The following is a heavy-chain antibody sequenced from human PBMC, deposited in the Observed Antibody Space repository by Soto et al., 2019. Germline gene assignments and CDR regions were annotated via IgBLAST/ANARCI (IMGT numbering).Heavy chain of an antibody. J-gene: IGHJ4*02. CDR2: ITSSSYI. V-gene: IGHV3-21*01. Sequence: PGGSLRLSCAASGFTFSTYSMNWVRQAPGKGLEWVSSITSSSYIYYADSVKGRFTISRDNAKNSLYLRMNSLRAEDTAVYYCAHTYLELDYWGQGTLVTVSS. D-gene: IGHD1-1*01. CDR1: GFTFSTYS. CDR3: AHTYLELDY.